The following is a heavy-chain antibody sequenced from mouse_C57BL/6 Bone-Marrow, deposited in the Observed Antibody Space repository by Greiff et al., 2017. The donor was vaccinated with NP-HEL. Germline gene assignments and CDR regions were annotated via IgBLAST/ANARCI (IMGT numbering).Heavy chain of an antibody. Sequence: QVQLQQPGAELVKPGASVKLSCKASGYTFTSYWMHWVKQRPGQGLEWIGMIHPNSGSTNYNEKFKSKATLTVDKSSSTAYMQLSSLTSEDSAVDYGAKSCPPFAYWGQGTLVTVSA. CDR2: IHPNSGST. V-gene: IGHV1-64*01. J-gene: IGHJ3*01. CDR1: GYTFTSYW. CDR3: AKSCPPFAY.